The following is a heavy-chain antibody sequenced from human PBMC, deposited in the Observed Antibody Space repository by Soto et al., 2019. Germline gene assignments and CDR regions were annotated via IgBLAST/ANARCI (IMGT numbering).Heavy chain of an antibody. D-gene: IGHD6-19*01. CDR2: ISGSGGST. V-gene: IGHV3-23*01. CDR1: GLTFNNYA. Sequence: GGSLRLSCAASGLTFNNYAVTWVRQAPGKGLEWVSTISGSGGSTYYADSVKGRFTISRDNSKNTLYLQMNSLRADDTAVYYCAKDVSVGQWLAKTFASWGQGTLVTVSS. CDR3: AKDVSVGQWLAKTFAS. J-gene: IGHJ4*02.